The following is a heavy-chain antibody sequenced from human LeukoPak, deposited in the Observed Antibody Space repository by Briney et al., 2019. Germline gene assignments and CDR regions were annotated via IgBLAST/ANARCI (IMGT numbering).Heavy chain of an antibody. CDR3: ARGGGYYYYMDV. D-gene: IGHD3-10*01. V-gene: IGHV1-69*05. Sequence: ASVKVSFKASGGTFSSYAISWVRQAPGQGREWMGGIIPIFGTANYAQKFQGRVTITTDESTSTAYMELSSLRSEDTAVYYCARGGGYYYYMDVWGKGTTVTVSS. J-gene: IGHJ6*03. CDR2: IIPIFGTA. CDR1: GGTFSSYA.